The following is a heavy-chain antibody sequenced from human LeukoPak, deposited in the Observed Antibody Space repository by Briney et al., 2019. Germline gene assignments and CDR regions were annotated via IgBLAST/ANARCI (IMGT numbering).Heavy chain of an antibody. Sequence: SETLSLTCTVSGGSISSYYWSWIRQPPGKGLEWIGYIYYSGSTNYNPSLKSRVSISVDTSKNHFSLKLSSVTAADTAVYYCARRGGHGGSFDYWGQGTLVTVSS. CDR2: IYYSGST. CDR3: ARRGGHGGSFDY. D-gene: IGHD4-23*01. V-gene: IGHV4-59*08. J-gene: IGHJ4*02. CDR1: GGSISSYY.